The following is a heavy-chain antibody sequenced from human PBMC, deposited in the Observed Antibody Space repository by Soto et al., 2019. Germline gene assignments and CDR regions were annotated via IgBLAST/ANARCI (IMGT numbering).Heavy chain of an antibody. V-gene: IGHV3-7*01. CDR2: INQNGSII. Sequence: EVQLVESGGGLVQPGGSLRLSCTASAFTFNNYWISWVRQTPGKGLEWVANINQNGSIIYYLDSVKGRFTISRDNAKNSLSLQMNSLRVDDTAVYYCATLHDTGDWGRGTLVTVSS. D-gene: IGHD3-10*01. CDR3: ATLHDTGD. CDR1: AFTFNNYW. J-gene: IGHJ4*02.